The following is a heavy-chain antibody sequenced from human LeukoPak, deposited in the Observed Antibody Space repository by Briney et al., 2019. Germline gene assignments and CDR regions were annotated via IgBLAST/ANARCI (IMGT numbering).Heavy chain of an antibody. J-gene: IGHJ4*02. D-gene: IGHD2-2*01. CDR2: ISDDGSDQ. CDR1: GFDFSNYG. CDR3: AQRVPAPLFHN. Sequence: SGGSLRLSCVASGFDFSNYGMHWVRQAPGKGLEWVSLISDDGSDQYYAESVKGRFSISRDNSKNTLYLQMTSLRPDDTAVYFCAQRVPAPLFHNWGQGTLVTVSS. V-gene: IGHV3-30*18.